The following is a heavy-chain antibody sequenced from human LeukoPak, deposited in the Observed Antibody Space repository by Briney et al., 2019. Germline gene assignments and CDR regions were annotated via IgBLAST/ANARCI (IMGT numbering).Heavy chain of an antibody. J-gene: IGHJ4*02. CDR3: ADNLSR. D-gene: IGHD1-1*01. V-gene: IGHV3-48*04. CDR1: GFTLSTAS. CDR2: IDKGGNII. Sequence: GGSLRLSCVASGFTLSTASMNWVRQAPGKGLEWISHIDKGGNIIYYAASVKGRFTISRDGAKNSLYLQMNSLRAEDTAVYYCADNLSRWGQGTLVTVSS.